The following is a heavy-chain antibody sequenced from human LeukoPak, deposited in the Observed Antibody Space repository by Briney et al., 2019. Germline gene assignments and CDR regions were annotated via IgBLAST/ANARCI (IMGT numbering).Heavy chain of an antibody. D-gene: IGHD6-6*01. CDR2: IVSSGGST. V-gene: IGHV3-23*01. J-gene: IGHJ4*02. Sequence: GGSLRLSCAASGFTFSNYAMSWVRQSPGKGLEWVSSIVSSGGSTYSADSVKGRFTISRDNSKNTLYLQMNSLRAEDTALYYCAKDRHPYSTSSDYWGQGTLVTVSS. CDR3: AKDRHPYSTSSDY. CDR1: GFTFSNYA.